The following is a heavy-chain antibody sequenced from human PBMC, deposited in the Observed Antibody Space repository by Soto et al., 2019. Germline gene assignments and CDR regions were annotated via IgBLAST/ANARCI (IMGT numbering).Heavy chain of an antibody. V-gene: IGHV4-31*02. CDR1: DGCSTRGGSY. Sequence: VADGCSTRGGSYCSWKRKNSGKGLEFIGYIFSIGGTYYNPPVKSRVSISVDTSKNQFSLRLRSVTAADTALYYCVILWNEFYEERPTSCAHRGPGTLVPVSP. J-gene: IGHJ4*01. CDR2: IFSIGGT. CDR3: VILWNEFYEERPTSCAH. D-gene: IGHD3-16*01.